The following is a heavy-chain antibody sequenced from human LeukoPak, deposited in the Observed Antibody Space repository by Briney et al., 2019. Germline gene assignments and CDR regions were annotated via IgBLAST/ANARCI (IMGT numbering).Heavy chain of an antibody. CDR1: GFAFRNNA. J-gene: IGHJ4*02. CDR2: ISDSGGST. D-gene: IGHD3-22*01. V-gene: IGHV3-23*01. Sequence: GGSLRLSCVASGFAFRNNAMSWVRQAPGKGLEWVSLISDSGGSTNYADSVKGWFTISRDNSKNTLYLQMSTLRAEDTAIYYCASSYGSSAYYPFDYWGQGTLVTVFS. CDR3: ASSYGSSAYYPFDY.